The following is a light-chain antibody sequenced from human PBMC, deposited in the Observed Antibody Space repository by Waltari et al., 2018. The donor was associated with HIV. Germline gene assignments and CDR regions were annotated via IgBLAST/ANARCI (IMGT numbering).Light chain of an antibody. Sequence: EIVLTQSPVTLSLSPGERATLSCRASRSVSIYLAWFQHKPGQAPRLLIYDASTRAPGIPARFSGSGSGTDFTLTISRLEPEDSAVYYCQQRSNWPPFTFGQGTKLEIK. J-gene: IGKJ2*01. CDR3: QQRSNWPPFT. V-gene: IGKV3-11*01. CDR2: DAS. CDR1: RSVSIY.